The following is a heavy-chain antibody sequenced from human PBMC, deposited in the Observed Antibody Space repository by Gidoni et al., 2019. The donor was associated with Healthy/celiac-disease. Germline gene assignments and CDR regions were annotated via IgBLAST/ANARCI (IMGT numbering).Heavy chain of an antibody. CDR2: INPNSGDT. CDR3: ARDKNDAFDI. Sequence: QVQLVQSGAEGKSLGPQLKVPAKPLGYTFTGYYMHWVRQAPGQGLEWMGWINPNSGDTNYAQKFQGRVTMTRDTSISTAYMELSRLRSDDTAVYYCARDKNDAFDIWGQGTMVTVSS. J-gene: IGHJ3*02. CDR1: GYTFTGYY. V-gene: IGHV1-2*02.